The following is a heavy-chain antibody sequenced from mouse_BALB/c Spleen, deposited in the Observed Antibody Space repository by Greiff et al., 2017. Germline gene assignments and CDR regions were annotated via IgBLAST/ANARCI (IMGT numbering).Heavy chain of an antibody. Sequence: QVQLQQPGAELVRPGASVKLSCKASGYTLTSYWLNWVMQWPEQGLEWIGRIDPYDSETHSHQKFKDKAILTVDKSSSTAYMQLSSLTSEDSAVYYCAREETAKGYAMDYWGQGTSGTVAS. CDR3: AREETAKGYAMDY. CDR2: IDPYDSET. CDR1: GYTLTSYW. J-gene: IGHJ4*01. V-gene: IGHV1-52*01. D-gene: IGHD3-2*01.